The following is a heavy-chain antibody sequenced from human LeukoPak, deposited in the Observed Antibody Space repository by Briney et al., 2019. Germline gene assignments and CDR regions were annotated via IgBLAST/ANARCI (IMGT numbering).Heavy chain of an antibody. CDR2: INHSGST. Sequence: SETLSLTCAVYGGSFSGYYWSWIRQPPGQGLEWIGEINHSGSTNYNPSLKSRVTISVDTSKNQFSLKLSSVTAADTAVYYCASRTSGTHYFEYWGQGTLVTVSS. D-gene: IGHD1-26*01. J-gene: IGHJ4*02. CDR1: GGSFSGYY. V-gene: IGHV4-34*01. CDR3: ASRTSGTHYFEY.